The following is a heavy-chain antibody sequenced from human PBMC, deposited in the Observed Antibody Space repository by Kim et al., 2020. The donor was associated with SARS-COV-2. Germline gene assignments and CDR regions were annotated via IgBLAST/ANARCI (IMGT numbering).Heavy chain of an antibody. CDR3: ARDRGYYDSSGYLVY. Sequence: SETLSLTCTVSGGSISSSSYYWGWIRQPPGKGLEWIGSIYYSGSTYYNPSLKRRVTISVDTSKNQFSLRLSSVTAADTAVYYCARDRGYYDSSGYLVYWGQGTLVTVSS. V-gene: IGHV4-39*07. CDR2: IYYSGST. D-gene: IGHD3-22*01. J-gene: IGHJ4*02. CDR1: GGSISSSSYY.